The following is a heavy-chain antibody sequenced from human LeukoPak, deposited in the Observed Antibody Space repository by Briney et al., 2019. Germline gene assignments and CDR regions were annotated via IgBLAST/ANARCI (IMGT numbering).Heavy chain of an antibody. CDR2: ITSNGDST. Sequence: PGGSLRLSCAASGFTFSTYAMHWVRQAPGKGLEYVSGITSNGDSTYYANSVKGRFVISRDNSKYTLYLQMGSLRAEDMAVYFCARKMGNGNSYYYYYMDVWGKGTTVTVSS. J-gene: IGHJ6*03. CDR1: GFTFSTYA. CDR3: ARKMGNGNSYYYYYMDV. V-gene: IGHV3-64*01. D-gene: IGHD2/OR15-2a*01.